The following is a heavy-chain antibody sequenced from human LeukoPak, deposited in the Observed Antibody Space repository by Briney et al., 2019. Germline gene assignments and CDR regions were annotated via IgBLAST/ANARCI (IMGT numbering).Heavy chain of an antibody. V-gene: IGHV1-3*01. Sequence: ASVKVSCKASGYTFTSYAMHWVRQAPGQRLEWMGWINAGNGNTKCSQKLQGRVTMTTDTSTSTAYMELRSLRSDDTAVYYCARNGPVFGVVSRSNWFDPWGQGTLVTVSS. CDR2: INAGNGNT. J-gene: IGHJ5*02. CDR3: ARNGPVFGVVSRSNWFDP. D-gene: IGHD3-3*01. CDR1: GYTFTSYA.